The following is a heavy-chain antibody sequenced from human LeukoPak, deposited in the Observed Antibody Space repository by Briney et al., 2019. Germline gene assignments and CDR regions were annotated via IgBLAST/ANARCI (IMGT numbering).Heavy chain of an antibody. Sequence: NPSETLSLTCTVSGDSISSYYWSWIRQPAGKGLEWIGRIYTSGSTNYNPSLKSRVTMSVDTSKNQFSLQLTSVTAADTAVYYCARDLGGYYYDSSGNPQVYNWFDPWGQGTLVTVSS. CDR2: IYTSGST. V-gene: IGHV4-4*07. D-gene: IGHD3-22*01. J-gene: IGHJ5*02. CDR3: ARDLGGYYYDSSGNPQVYNWFDP. CDR1: GDSISSYY.